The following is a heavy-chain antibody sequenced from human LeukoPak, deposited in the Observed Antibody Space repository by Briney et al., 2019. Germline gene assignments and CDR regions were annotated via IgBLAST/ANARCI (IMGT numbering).Heavy chain of an antibody. D-gene: IGHD1-1*01. CDR2: IKQDGSAE. CDR1: GRTFGSSW. Sequence: GSLRLSCAASGRTFGSSWMTWVRQTPDKGLEWVASIKQDGSAEYYVDSVRGRFTISRDNAKNSVYLQMNSLRAEDTAVYYCARDRGPNCLDYWGQGTLVTVSS. J-gene: IGHJ4*02. CDR3: ARDRGPNCLDY. V-gene: IGHV3-7*01.